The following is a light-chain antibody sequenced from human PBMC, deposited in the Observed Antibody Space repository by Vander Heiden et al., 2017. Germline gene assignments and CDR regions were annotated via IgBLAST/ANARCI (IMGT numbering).Light chain of an antibody. V-gene: IGLV4-69*01. CDR2: LKSDDSH. Sequence: QLVLTQSPSASASLGASVKLTCTLSSGHSTYAIAWLQQQPEKGPRFLMKLKSDDSHRKGDGIPDRFSGSSSGDARYLTISSLQSEDEADYYCQTWDTGMRVFGGGTKLTVL. J-gene: IGLJ3*02. CDR3: QTWDTGMRV. CDR1: SGHSTYA.